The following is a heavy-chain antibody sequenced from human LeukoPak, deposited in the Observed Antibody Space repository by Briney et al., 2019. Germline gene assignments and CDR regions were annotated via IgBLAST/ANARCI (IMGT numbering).Heavy chain of an antibody. CDR3: ARVSDYYDFWSGYYLHNWFDP. J-gene: IGHJ5*02. Sequence: ASVKVSCKASGYTFTSYGISWVRQAPGQGLEWMGWISAYNGNTSYAQKLQGRVTMTTDTSTSTAYMELRSLRSDDTAVYYCARVSDYYDFWSGYYLHNWFDPWAREPWSPSPQ. CDR1: GYTFTSYG. CDR2: ISAYNGNT. D-gene: IGHD3-3*01. V-gene: IGHV1-18*01.